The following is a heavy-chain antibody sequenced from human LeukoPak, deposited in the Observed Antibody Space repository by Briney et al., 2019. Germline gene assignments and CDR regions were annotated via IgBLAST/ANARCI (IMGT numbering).Heavy chain of an antibody. CDR2: IYHSGST. CDR1: GYSISSGYY. D-gene: IGHD3-10*01. V-gene: IGHV4-38-2*02. CDR3: ARENYCVDY. Sequence: SSETLSLTCTVSGYSISSGYYWGWIRQPPGKGLEWIGSIYHSGSTYYNPSLKSRVTISVDTSKNQFSLKLSSVTAADTAVYYCARENYCVDYWGQGTLVTVSS. J-gene: IGHJ4*02.